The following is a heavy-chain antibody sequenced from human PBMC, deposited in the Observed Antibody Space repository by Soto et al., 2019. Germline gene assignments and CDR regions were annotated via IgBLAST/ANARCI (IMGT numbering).Heavy chain of an antibody. V-gene: IGHV1-18*01. Sequence: QVHLVQAGAEVKKPGASVKVSCKGSGYDFTTYGITWVRQAPGQGLEWMAWISAHNGNTDYAQKLQGRVTVTRDTSTSTAYMELRSLRSDDTAMYYGARGRYGDYCGQGALVTVSS. CDR1: GYDFTTYG. CDR2: ISAHNGNT. J-gene: IGHJ4*02. CDR3: ARGRYGDY. D-gene: IGHD1-1*01.